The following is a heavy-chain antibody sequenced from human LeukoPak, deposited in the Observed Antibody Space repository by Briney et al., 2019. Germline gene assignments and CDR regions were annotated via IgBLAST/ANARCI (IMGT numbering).Heavy chain of an antibody. CDR3: AKAASSSWPSYYYGMDV. Sequence: GGSLRLSCAASGFIFSSYSMSWVRQAPGMGLEWVSVITGSGGNTYYADSVKGRFTISKDNSKNTVYLQMSSLRVDDTAVYYCAKAASSSWPSYYYGMDVWGQGTTVTVS. CDR2: ITGSGGNT. D-gene: IGHD6-13*01. CDR1: GFIFSSYS. J-gene: IGHJ6*02. V-gene: IGHV3-23*01.